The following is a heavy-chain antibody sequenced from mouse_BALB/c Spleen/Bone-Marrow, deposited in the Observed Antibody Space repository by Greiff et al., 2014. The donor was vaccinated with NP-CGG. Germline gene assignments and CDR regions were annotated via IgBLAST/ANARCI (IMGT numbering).Heavy chain of an antibody. V-gene: IGHV3-6*02. CDR1: GYSITSGYY. CDR3: ARDRVFAY. CDR2: ISYDGSN. D-gene: IGHD3-1*01. Sequence: EVQLQQSGPGLVKPSQSLSLTCSVTGYSITSGYYWNWIRQFPGNKLEWMGYISYDGSNNYNPSLKSRISITRGTSKNQFFLKLNSVTTEDTATYYCARDRVFAYWGQGTLVTVSA. J-gene: IGHJ3*01.